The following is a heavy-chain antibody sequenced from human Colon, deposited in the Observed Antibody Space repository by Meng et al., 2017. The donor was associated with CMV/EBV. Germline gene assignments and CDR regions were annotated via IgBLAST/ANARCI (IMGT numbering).Heavy chain of an antibody. J-gene: IGHJ4*02. CDR2: INGDGSSL. V-gene: IGHV3-74*01. D-gene: IGHD3/OR15-3a*01. CDR3: AREDFTTSSYDF. CDR1: GFTFRTSW. Sequence: GESLKISCAASGFTFRTSWIHWVRQAPGKGLVWVSRINGDGSSLSYADFVKGRFTTSRDNAKNAVYLQMNNVTADDTALYYCAREDFTTSSYDFWGQGTLVTVSS.